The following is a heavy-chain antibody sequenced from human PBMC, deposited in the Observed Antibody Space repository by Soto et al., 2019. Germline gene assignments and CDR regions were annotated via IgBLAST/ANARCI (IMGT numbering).Heavy chain of an antibody. Sequence: GGALRLSSAASGFTFGDSYRSWIHQATWKGMAWSSSITFSGTTVYYAASLKGRFTISRDNAKNSLYLQMNRLRAEDTAVYYCARDKRAYCSGDCYAGSYYYGMDVWGQGTTVTVSS. J-gene: IGHJ6*02. CDR2: ITFSGTTV. CDR3: ARDKRAYCSGDCYAGSYYYGMDV. CDR1: GFTFGDSY. D-gene: IGHD2-21*02. V-gene: IGHV3-11*01.